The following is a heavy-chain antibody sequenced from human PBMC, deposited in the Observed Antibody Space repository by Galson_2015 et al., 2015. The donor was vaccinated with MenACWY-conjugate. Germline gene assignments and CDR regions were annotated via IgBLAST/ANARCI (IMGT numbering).Heavy chain of an antibody. CDR3: ARVPGYSYGYYDW. CDR2: IKTDGSQK. D-gene: IGHD5-18*01. Sequence: SLRLSCAASGFTFSGNWMTWVRQAPGKGLEWVANIKTDGSQKNYVDSVKGRFTISRDNAKNSPYLQMNTLRDEDTAVYYCARVPGYSYGYYDWGGQGTLVTVSS. CDR1: GFTFSGNW. V-gene: IGHV3-7*01. J-gene: IGHJ4*02.